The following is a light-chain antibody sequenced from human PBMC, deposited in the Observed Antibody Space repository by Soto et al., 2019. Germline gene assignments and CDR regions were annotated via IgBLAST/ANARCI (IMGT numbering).Light chain of an antibody. CDR1: SSDVGAYNY. V-gene: IGLV2-14*01. CDR2: DVT. CDR3: SSYTGSSTSL. J-gene: IGLJ2*01. Sequence: QSVLTQPASVSGSPGQSITISCTGTSSDVGAYNYVSWYQQHPGKAPKLMIYDVTTRPSGVSNRFSGSKSGNTASLTISGLQAEDEADYYCSSYTGSSTSLFGGGTQLTVL.